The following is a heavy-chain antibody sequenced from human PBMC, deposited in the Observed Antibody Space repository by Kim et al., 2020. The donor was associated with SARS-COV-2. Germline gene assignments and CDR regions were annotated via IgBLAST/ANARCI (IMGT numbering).Heavy chain of an antibody. V-gene: IGHV1-69*13. J-gene: IGHJ4*02. CDR1: GGTFSSYA. Sequence: SVKVSCKASGGTFSSYAISWVRQAPGQGLEWMGGIIPIFGTANYAQKFQGRVTITADESTSTAYMELSSLRSEDTAVYYCARADYYGSGSYSSFDYWGQGTLVTVSS. CDR2: IIPIFGTA. CDR3: ARADYYGSGSYSSFDY. D-gene: IGHD3-10*01.